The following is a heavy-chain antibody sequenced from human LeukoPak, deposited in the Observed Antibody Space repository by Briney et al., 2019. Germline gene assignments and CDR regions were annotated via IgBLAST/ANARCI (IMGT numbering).Heavy chain of an antibody. CDR1: GGTFSSYA. Sequence: SVKVSCKASGGTFSSYAISWVRQAPGQGLEWMGGIIPIFGTANYAQKFPGRVTITADESTSTAYMELSSLRSEDTAVYYCARNRHNWNDYHHYFGYWGQGTLVTVSS. CDR2: IIPIFGTA. D-gene: IGHD1-20*01. J-gene: IGHJ4*02. V-gene: IGHV1-69*13. CDR3: ARNRHNWNDYHHYFGY.